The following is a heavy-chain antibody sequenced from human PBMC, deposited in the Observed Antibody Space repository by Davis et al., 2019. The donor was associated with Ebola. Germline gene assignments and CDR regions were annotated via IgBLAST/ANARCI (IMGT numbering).Heavy chain of an antibody. J-gene: IGHJ4*02. CDR1: GYTSTSYS. CDR2: INTNTGNP. Sequence: AASVKVSCKASGYTSTSYSMNWVRQAPGQGLEWMGWINTNTGNPTYAQGFTGRFVFSLDTSVSTAYLQISSLKAEDTAVYYCARVWRMATRSFDYWGQGTLVTVSS. V-gene: IGHV7-4-1*02. D-gene: IGHD5-24*01. CDR3: ARVWRMATRSFDY.